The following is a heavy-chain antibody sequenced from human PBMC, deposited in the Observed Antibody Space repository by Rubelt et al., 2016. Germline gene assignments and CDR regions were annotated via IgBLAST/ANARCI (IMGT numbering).Heavy chain of an antibody. CDR2: IWYDGSNK. CDR3: ARVSAAVAGGHY. J-gene: IGHJ4*02. Sequence: EWVAVIWYDGSNKYYADSVKGRFTISRDNSKNTLYLQMNSLRAEDTAVYYCARVSAAVAGGHYWGQGTLVTVSS. D-gene: IGHD6-13*01. V-gene: IGHV3-33*01.